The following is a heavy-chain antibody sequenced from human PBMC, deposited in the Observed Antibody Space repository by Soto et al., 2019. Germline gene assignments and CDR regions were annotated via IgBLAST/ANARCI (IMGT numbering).Heavy chain of an antibody. CDR3: ARGPRYYGLGNYLDY. V-gene: IGHV1-69*13. CDR1: GGTFSSYA. Sequence: PVKFSCKASGGTFSSYAISWVRQAPAQGLEWMGGIIPIFGTANYAQTFQGRVTITADESTGTDYMELSSLRSEDTAVYYCARGPRYYGLGNYLDYWGQGILVTVSS. J-gene: IGHJ4*02. D-gene: IGHD3-10*01. CDR2: IIPIFGTA.